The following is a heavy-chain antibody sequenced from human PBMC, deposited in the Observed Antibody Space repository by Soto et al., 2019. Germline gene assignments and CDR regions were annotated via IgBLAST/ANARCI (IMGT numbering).Heavy chain of an antibody. V-gene: IGHV4-34*01. CDR1: GGSFSGYY. CDR2: INHSGST. D-gene: IGHD4-17*01. J-gene: IGHJ6*03. CDR3: ARETTVTTWSYYYYMDV. Sequence: QVLLQQWGAGLLKPSETLSLTCAVYGGSFSGYYWSWIRQPPGKGLEWIGEINHSGSTNYNSSLKRRVTISVDTSKSQFSLKLTSVTAADTAVYFCARETTVTTWSYYYYMDVWGKGTPVTVSS.